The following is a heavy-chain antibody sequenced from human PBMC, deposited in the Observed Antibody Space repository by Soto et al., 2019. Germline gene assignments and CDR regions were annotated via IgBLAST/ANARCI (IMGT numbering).Heavy chain of an antibody. Sequence: QLQLQESGPRVVKPSETLSLTCSVSGVSISSGNYYWGWIRQTQGTGLEWRAIMYHGGTNYSTPSLKRRATIVVDTTKHQFLQRLTFATAAAAAFYCCGKRDVRAAGGSWFDPWGQGILVTVSS. J-gene: IGHJ5*02. CDR3: GKRDVRAAGGSWFDP. V-gene: IGHV4-39*01. CDR2: MYHGGTN. CDR1: GVSISSGNYY. D-gene: IGHD1-26*01.